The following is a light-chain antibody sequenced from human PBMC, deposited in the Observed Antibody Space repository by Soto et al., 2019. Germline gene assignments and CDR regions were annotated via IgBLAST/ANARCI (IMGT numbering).Light chain of an antibody. CDR2: DVS. CDR1: SSDVGGYNY. CDR3: SSYTSSSTLA. Sequence: QSVLTQPASVSGSPGQSITISCTGTSSDVGGYNYVSWYQQHPGKAPKLMIYDVSNRPSGVSNRLSGSKSGNTASLSISGIQDEDEDDYYCSSYTSSSTLALGTGTK. V-gene: IGLV2-14*01. J-gene: IGLJ1*01.